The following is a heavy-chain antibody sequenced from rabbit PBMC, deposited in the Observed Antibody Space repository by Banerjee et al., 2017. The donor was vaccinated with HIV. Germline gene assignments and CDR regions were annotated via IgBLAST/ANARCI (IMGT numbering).Heavy chain of an antibody. V-gene: IGHV1S40*01. CDR2: IYAGSSGST. D-gene: IGHD6-1*01. CDR3: ARDYNYDGYTYDL. CDR1: GFSFSSSYY. J-gene: IGHJ4*01. Sequence: QSLEESGGDLVKPGASLTLTCTASGFSFSSSYYMCWVRQAPGKGLEWIACIYAGSSGSTYYASWAKGRFTISKTSSTTVTLQMTSLTAADTATYFCARDYNYDGYTYDLWGPGTLVTVS.